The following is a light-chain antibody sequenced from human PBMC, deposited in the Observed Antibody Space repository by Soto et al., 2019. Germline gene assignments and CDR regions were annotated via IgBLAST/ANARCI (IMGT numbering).Light chain of an antibody. V-gene: IGKV3D-15*01. J-gene: IGKJ4*01. Sequence: EIVMTQSPATLSVSRGERASLSCRPSQTIHGNLAWYQQRPGQAPRPLIYAGYTRATGIPAKFSGNGFGTEFTLTISSLQSEDFAVYYCQQYSDWPLTFGGGTKVEIK. CDR2: AGY. CDR1: QTIHGN. CDR3: QQYSDWPLT.